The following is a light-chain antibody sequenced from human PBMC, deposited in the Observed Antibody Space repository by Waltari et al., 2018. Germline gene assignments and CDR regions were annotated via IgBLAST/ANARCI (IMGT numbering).Light chain of an antibody. CDR2: DVT. CDR1: RRDICNYNR. CDR3: CSYRSGSTWV. Sequence: QSALTQPPSVPKSLGPSVPLYCSGTRRDICNYNRLPWYHQHSGTAPRLLIYDVTKRPSGVSDRFSGSKSGNTASLTISGLQAEDEADYYCCSYRSGSTWVFGGGTRLTVL. J-gene: IGLJ2*01. V-gene: IGLV2-18*02.